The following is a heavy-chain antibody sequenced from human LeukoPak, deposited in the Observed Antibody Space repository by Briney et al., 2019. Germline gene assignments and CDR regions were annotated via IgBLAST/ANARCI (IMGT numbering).Heavy chain of an antibody. J-gene: IGHJ4*02. CDR2: IHPGDSDT. CDR1: GFNFISNW. D-gene: IGHD1-1*01. Sequence: GESLKISGRGSGFNFISNWIAWVGRLPGKGLEWMGIIHPGDSDTRYSPSFQGQVTISVDKSINTAYLQWSSLKASGTAMYYCTTSRWKYFDYWGQGTLVTVSS. CDR3: TTSRWKYFDY. V-gene: IGHV5-51*01.